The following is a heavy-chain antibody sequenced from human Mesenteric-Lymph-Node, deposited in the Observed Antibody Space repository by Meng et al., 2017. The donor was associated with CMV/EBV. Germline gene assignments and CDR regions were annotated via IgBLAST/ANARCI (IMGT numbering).Heavy chain of an antibody. CDR1: GGSITSYY. CDR2: TYYSGTT. Sequence: TLSLTCAVSGGSITSYYWSWIRQPPGKGLEWIAYTYYSGTTDYNPSLKTRATVSVDTSKNQFSLRLTSVSAADTAVYYCARSSSYFDYWGQGTLVTVSS. J-gene: IGHJ4*02. V-gene: IGHV4-59*01. CDR3: ARSSSYFDY.